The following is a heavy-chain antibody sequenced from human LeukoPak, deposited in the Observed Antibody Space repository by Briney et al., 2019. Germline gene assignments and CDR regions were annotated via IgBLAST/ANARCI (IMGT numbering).Heavy chain of an antibody. V-gene: IGHV4-38-2*02. Sequence: PSQTLSLTCTVSGYSISSGYYWGWIRQPPGKGLEWIGSIYHSGSTYYNPSLKSRVTISVDTSKNQFSLKLSSVTAADTAVYYCARDQGSDYDILTGYCYYYYGMDVWGQGTTVTVSS. J-gene: IGHJ6*02. D-gene: IGHD3-9*01. CDR1: GYSISSGYY. CDR2: IYHSGST. CDR3: ARDQGSDYDILTGYCYYYYGMDV.